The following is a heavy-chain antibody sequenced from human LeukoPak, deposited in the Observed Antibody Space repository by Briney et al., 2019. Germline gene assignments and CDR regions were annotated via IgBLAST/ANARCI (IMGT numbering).Heavy chain of an antibody. CDR1: GFTFDDYD. CDR2: IGTAGEI. V-gene: IGHV3-13*01. Sequence: GGSLRLSCAASGFTFDDYDMNWVRQAPGKGLEWVSGIGTAGEIYYPGSVKGRFTISRENAKNSLYLQMNSLRAGDTAVYYCARAAYSSTWYSRYFDLWGRGTLVTVSS. J-gene: IGHJ2*01. D-gene: IGHD6-13*01. CDR3: ARAAYSSTWYSRYFDL.